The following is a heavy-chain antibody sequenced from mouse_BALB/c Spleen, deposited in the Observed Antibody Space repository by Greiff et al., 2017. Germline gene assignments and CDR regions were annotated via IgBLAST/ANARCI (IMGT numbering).Heavy chain of an antibody. J-gene: IGHJ1*01. CDR1: GFNFKDYY. V-gene: IGHV14-3*02. CDR3: ASDYYYGSSFHWYFDV. D-gene: IGHD1-1*01. Sequence: EVQLQQSGAELVKPGASVKLSCTASGFNFKDYYMHWVKQRPEQGLEWIGRIDPANGTTKYDPKFQGKATITADTSSNTAYLQLSSLTSEDTAVYYCASDYYYGSSFHWYFDVWGAGTTVTVSS. CDR2: IDPANGTT.